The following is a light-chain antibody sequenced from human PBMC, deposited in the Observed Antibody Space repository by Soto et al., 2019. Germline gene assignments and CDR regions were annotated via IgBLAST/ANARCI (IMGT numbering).Light chain of an antibody. Sequence: QSALTQPASVSGSPGQSITFSCSGTSSDIGAYNFVSWYQQHPGKAPKLMIYEVNNRPSGVSNRFSGSKSGNTASLTISGLQAEDEADYYCCSYAGSSTYVFGTGTKSPS. CDR1: SSDIGAYNF. CDR2: EVN. J-gene: IGLJ1*01. CDR3: CSYAGSSTYV. V-gene: IGLV2-23*02.